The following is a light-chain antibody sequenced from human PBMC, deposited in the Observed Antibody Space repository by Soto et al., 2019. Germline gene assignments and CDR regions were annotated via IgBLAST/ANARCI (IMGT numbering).Light chain of an antibody. Sequence: DIPLTQSPSFLSASVGDRVTISCRASQGFSDYLAWYQQKPEKAPKLLIYGASTLQSGVPSRFSGSASGTEFTLTISSLQPEDFATYFCQQFNAYPLTFGGGTKLEIK. CDR2: GAS. CDR3: QQFNAYPLT. J-gene: IGKJ4*01. V-gene: IGKV1-9*01. CDR1: QGFSDY.